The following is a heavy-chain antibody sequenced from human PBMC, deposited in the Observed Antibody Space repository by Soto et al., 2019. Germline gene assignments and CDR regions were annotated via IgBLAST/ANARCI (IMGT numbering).Heavy chain of an antibody. V-gene: IGHV1-69*06. J-gene: IGHJ5*02. Sequence: QVQLVQSGAEVKKPGSSVKVSCKASGGTFSSYAISWVRQAPGQGLEWMGGIIPIFGTANYAQKFQGRVTITADKSTSTAYMELSSLRSEDTGVYYCARAPLLPWSGYWRLANWFDPWGQGTLVTVSS. D-gene: IGHD3-3*01. CDR2: IIPIFGTA. CDR3: ARAPLLPWSGYWRLANWFDP. CDR1: GGTFSSYA.